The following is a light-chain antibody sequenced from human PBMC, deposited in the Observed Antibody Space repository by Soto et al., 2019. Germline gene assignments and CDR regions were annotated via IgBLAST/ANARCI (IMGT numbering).Light chain of an antibody. J-gene: IGKJ4*01. CDR3: QQRSNWPLLT. Sequence: EIVMTQSPATLSVSPGERDTVSCLASQSVSSNLAWYQQKPGQAPRLLIYGASTRATGIPARFSGSGSGTDFTLTISRLEPEDFAVYYCQQRSNWPLLTFGGGTKVDIK. CDR2: GAS. V-gene: IGKV3-15*01. CDR1: QSVSSN.